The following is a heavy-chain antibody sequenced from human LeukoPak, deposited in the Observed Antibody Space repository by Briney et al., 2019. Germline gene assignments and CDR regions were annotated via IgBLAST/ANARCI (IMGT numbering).Heavy chain of an antibody. J-gene: IGHJ5*02. CDR1: GYTFTGYY. CDR2: INPNSGGT. CDR3: ARERLKLGRYCSGGSCYSDNNWFDP. D-gene: IGHD2-15*01. V-gene: IGHV1-2*06. Sequence: ASVKVSCKASGYTFTGYYMHWVRQAPGQGLEWMGRINPNSGGTNYAQTFQGRVTMTRDTTISTAYMEVSRLRSDDTAVYYCARERLKLGRYCSGGSCYSDNNWFDPWGQGTLVTVSS.